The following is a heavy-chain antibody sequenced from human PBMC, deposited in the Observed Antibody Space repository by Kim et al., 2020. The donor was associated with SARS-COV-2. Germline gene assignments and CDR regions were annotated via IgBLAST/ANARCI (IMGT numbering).Heavy chain of an antibody. CDR1: GFTFSSDS. D-gene: IGHD3-10*01. Sequence: GGSLRLSCAASGFTFSSDSMNWVRQALGKGLEWVSYISSSSSTIYYADSVKGRFTISRDNAKNSLYLQMNSLRAEDTAVYYCARDKENTMVRGYGLDVWGQGTTVTVSS. V-gene: IGHV3-48*04. CDR2: ISSSSSTI. J-gene: IGHJ6*02. CDR3: ARDKENTMVRGYGLDV.